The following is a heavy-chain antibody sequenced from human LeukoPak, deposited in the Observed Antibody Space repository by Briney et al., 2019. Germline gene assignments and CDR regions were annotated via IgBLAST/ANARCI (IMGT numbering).Heavy chain of an antibody. Sequence: GASVKLSCKASGGTFSSYAISWVRQAPGQGLEWMGGIIPIFGTANYAQKFQGRVTINADESTSTAYIELSSLRSEDTAVYYCARKGADSSGPRAGYFDLWGRGTLVTVSS. J-gene: IGHJ2*01. CDR1: GGTFSSYA. CDR3: ARKGADSSGPRAGYFDL. D-gene: IGHD3-22*01. CDR2: IIPIFGTA. V-gene: IGHV1-69*01.